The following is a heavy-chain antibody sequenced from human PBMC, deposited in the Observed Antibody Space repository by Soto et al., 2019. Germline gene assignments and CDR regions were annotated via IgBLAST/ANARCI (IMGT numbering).Heavy chain of an antibody. J-gene: IGHJ4*02. CDR1: GFTFSSYG. CDR3: GKGGGENDYIWGSYRPFDY. CDR2: ISYDGSNK. D-gene: IGHD3-16*02. Sequence: QVQLVESGGGVVQPGRSLRLSCAASGFTFSSYGMHWVRQAPGKGLEWVAVISYDGSNKYYADSVKGRFTISRDNSKNTLDRQMNSQRAEDTAVYYCGKGGGENDYIWGSYRPFDYWGQGTLVTVSS. V-gene: IGHV3-30*18.